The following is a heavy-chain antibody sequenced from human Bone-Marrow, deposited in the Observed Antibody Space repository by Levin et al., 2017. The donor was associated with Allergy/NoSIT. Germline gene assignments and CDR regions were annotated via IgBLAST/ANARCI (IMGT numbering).Heavy chain of an antibody. CDR3: THCLQESSGWKGAFDY. CDR1: GFTFSNAW. J-gene: IGHJ4*02. CDR2: IKSKADGGTA. Sequence: PGGSLRLSCAVSGFTFSNAWMTWVRQAPGKGLEWVGRIKSKADGGTADYPAFVKGRFTISRDDVKNTLYLQMNSLKTEDTAVYYCTHCLQESSGWKGAFDYWGQGILVTVSS. D-gene: IGHD6-19*01. V-gene: IGHV3-15*01.